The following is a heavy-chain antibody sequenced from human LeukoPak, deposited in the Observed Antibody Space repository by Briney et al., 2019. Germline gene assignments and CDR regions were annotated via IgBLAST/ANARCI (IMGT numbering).Heavy chain of an antibody. Sequence: GGSLRLSCAASAFTFSNYGMHWVRQAPGKGLEWVALISFDGSNKYYADSVKGRFTISRDNSKNTLYLQMNSLRAEDTAVYYCAKVWDYADYTLFDYWGQGTLVTVSS. CDR1: AFTFSNYG. V-gene: IGHV3-30*18. J-gene: IGHJ4*02. CDR3: AKVWDYADYTLFDY. CDR2: ISFDGSNK. D-gene: IGHD4-17*01.